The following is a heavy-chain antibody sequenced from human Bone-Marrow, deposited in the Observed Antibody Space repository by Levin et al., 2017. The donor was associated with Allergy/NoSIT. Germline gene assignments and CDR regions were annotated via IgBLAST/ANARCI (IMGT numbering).Heavy chain of an antibody. CDR3: AKDRIGSSRMNWFDP. CDR1: GFTFSSYA. J-gene: IGHJ5*02. V-gene: IGHV3-23*01. Sequence: GESLKISCAASGFTFSSYAMSWVRQAPGKGLEWVSAISGSGGGTYYADSVKGRFTISRDNSKNTLYLQMNSLRAEDTAVYYCAKDRIGSSRMNWFDPWGQEPWSPSPQ. CDR2: ISGSGGGT. D-gene: IGHD1-26*01.